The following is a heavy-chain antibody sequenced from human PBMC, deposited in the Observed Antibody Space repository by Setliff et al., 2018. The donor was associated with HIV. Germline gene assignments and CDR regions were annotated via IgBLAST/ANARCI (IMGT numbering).Heavy chain of an antibody. J-gene: IGHJ4*02. CDR1: GFTFSDYW. CDR2: INHVGREK. CDR3: ARELQWSRDSGREEDY. V-gene: IGHV3-7*01. D-gene: IGHD1-26*01. Sequence: PGGSLRLSCAASGFTFSDYWMSWVRQAPGKGLEWVANINHVGREKYYLDSLEGRFTISRDNAKNSLFLQMNSLRAEDTAVYYCARELQWSRDSGREEDYWGQGMLVTVSS.